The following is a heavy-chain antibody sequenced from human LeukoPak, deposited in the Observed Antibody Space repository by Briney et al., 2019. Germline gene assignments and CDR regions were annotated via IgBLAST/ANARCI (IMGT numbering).Heavy chain of an antibody. CDR3: ARAYYDSSGYYAKTIDY. Sequence: SETLSLTCAVSGGSISSGGYSWSWIRQPPGKGLEWIGYIYHSGSTYYNPSLKSRVTISVDTSKNQFSLKLSSVTAADTAVYYCARAYYDSSGYYAKTIDYWGQETLVTVSS. D-gene: IGHD3-22*01. CDR1: GGSISSGGYS. CDR2: IYHSGST. J-gene: IGHJ4*02. V-gene: IGHV4-30-2*01.